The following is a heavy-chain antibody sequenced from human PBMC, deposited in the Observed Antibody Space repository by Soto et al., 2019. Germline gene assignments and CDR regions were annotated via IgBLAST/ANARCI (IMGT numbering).Heavy chain of an antibody. Sequence: ASLKVSCKASGYTFTGYYMHWVRQAPGQGLEWMGWINPNSGGTNYAHKFQGWVTMTRDTSISTAYMELSRLRSDDTAVYYCARALYYYDSSGYYNYYYLGMDVWGQATTVKVCS. V-gene: IGHV1-2*04. CDR3: ARALYYYDSSGYYNYYYLGMDV. D-gene: IGHD3-22*01. CDR2: INPNSGGT. CDR1: GYTFTGYY. J-gene: IGHJ6*02.